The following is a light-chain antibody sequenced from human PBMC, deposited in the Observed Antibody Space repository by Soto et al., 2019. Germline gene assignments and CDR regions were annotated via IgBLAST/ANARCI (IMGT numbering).Light chain of an antibody. CDR1: NSNLGAGYD. CDR2: GNR. CDR3: QAYDYSLPAFL. Sequence: QSVLTQQPSVSGAPGQRVTISCTGNNSNLGAGYDVHWYQQLPGAAPKLVIFGNRNRPSGVPERFSGSQSGTSASLAITGLQAEDEADYYCQAYDYSLPAFLFGGGTKLTVL. V-gene: IGLV1-40*01. J-gene: IGLJ3*02.